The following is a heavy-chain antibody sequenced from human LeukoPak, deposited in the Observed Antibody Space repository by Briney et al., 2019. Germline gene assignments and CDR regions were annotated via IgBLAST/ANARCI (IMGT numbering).Heavy chain of an antibody. CDR2: ISYDGSNK. V-gene: IGHV3-30*01. Sequence: GRSLRLSCAASGFIFSSYAMHWVRQAPGKGLECVSLISYDGSNKSYADSVKGRFTISRDNSKNTLYLQMNGLRAEDTAVYYCARGSSGGFDPWGQGTLVTVSS. CDR3: ARGSSGGFDP. CDR1: GFIFSSYA. J-gene: IGHJ5*02.